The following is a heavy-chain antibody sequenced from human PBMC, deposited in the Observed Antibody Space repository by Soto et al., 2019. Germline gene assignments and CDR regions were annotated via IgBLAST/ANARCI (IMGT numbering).Heavy chain of an antibody. V-gene: IGHV1-69*01. Sequence: QVQLEQSGAEVVNPGSSVRVSWETVGGNFRSHVVNWVRQAPGQGLEWMGGILPMYATPTYAQKFRGRVTLTVDEFSISGYLDLTRRRSDATAVYYCARGGPSSGGTYVGYYFDSWGQGTPFVVSS. J-gene: IGHJ4*02. CDR1: GGNFRSHV. CDR3: ARGGPSSGGTYVGYYFDS. D-gene: IGHD1-26*01. CDR2: ILPMYATP.